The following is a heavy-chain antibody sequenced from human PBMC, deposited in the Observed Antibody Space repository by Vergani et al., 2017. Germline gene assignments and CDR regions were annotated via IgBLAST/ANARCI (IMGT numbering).Heavy chain of an antibody. V-gene: IGHV3-30*03. J-gene: IGHJ4*02. CDR1: GFTFSSYG. CDR3: ASRPSGVDY. Sequence: QVQLVESGGGVVQPGRSLRLSCAASGFTFSSYGMHWVSQAPGKGLEWVAVISYDGSNKYYADSVKGRFTISRDNSKNTLYLQMNSLRAEDTAVYYCASRPSGVDYWGQGTLVTVSS. CDR2: ISYDGSNK.